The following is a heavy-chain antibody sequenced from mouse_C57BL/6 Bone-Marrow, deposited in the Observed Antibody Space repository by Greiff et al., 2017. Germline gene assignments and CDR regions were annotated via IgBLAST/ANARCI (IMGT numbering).Heavy chain of an antibody. V-gene: IGHV5-6*01. D-gene: IGHD1-1*01. CDR1: GFTFSSYG. J-gene: IGHJ3*01. Sequence: EVQLVESGGDLVKPGGSLKLSCAASGFTFSSYGMSWVRQTPDKRLEWVATISSGGSYNYSPDSVKGRFPISRDNAKNTLYLQMSSLKSEDTAIDYCASGYGSSYVWFAYWGQGTLVTVSA. CDR2: ISSGGSYN. CDR3: ASGYGSSYVWFAY.